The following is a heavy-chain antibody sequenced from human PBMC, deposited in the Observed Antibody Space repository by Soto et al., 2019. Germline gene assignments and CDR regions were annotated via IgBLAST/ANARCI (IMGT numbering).Heavy chain of an antibody. CDR2: IDPSDSQT. Sequence: PGESLKISCKGSGYSFAGYWITWVRQKPGKGLEWMGRIDPSDSQTYYRPSFQGQVTISADKSITTVYLQWSSLKASDTAMYYCARTDGYEIEYWGQGTLVTVSS. J-gene: IGHJ4*02. CDR1: GYSFAGYW. CDR3: ARTDGYEIEY. V-gene: IGHV5-10-1*04. D-gene: IGHD5-12*01.